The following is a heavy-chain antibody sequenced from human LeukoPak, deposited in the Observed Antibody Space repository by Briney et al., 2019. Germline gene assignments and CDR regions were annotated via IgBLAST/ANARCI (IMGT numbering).Heavy chain of an antibody. CDR2: INHSGST. V-gene: IGHV4-34*01. Sequence: SETLSLTCAVYGGSFSAYCWNWIRQPPGKGLEWIGEINHSGSTNYNPSLKSRVTISIDTSKNQFSLKLSSVTAADTAVYYCAGDTHSSSWYDHWGQGTLVTVSS. CDR3: AGDTHSSSWYDH. D-gene: IGHD6-19*01. CDR1: GGSFSAYC. J-gene: IGHJ5*02.